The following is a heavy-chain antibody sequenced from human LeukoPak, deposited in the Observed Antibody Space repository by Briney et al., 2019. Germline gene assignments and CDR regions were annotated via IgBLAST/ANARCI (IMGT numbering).Heavy chain of an antibody. J-gene: IGHJ6*03. Sequence: GGSLRLSCAASGFTLSSHNMNWVSQAPGKGLEWVSSISSSSDYIYYADSVKGRFTISRDNAKNSLYLQMNSLRAEDTAVYYCARAPDFWSGYHHYYMDVWGKGTTVTVSS. V-gene: IGHV3-21*01. CDR3: ARAPDFWSGYHHYYMDV. D-gene: IGHD3-3*01. CDR2: ISSSSDYI. CDR1: GFTLSSHN.